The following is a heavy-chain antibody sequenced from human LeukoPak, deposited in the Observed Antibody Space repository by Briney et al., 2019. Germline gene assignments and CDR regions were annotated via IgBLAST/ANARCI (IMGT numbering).Heavy chain of an antibody. Sequence: GGSLRLSCAASGFTFSSYDMHWVRQAPGKGLEWVSAISGSGGSTYYADSVKGRFTISRDNSKNTLYLQMNSLRAEDTAVYYCAKGSHLGRKILFDYWGQGTLVTVSS. D-gene: IGHD3-16*01. V-gene: IGHV3-23*01. CDR1: GFTFSSYD. CDR2: ISGSGGST. J-gene: IGHJ4*02. CDR3: AKGSHLGRKILFDY.